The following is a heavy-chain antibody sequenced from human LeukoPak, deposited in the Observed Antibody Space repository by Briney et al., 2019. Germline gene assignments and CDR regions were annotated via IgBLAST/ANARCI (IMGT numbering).Heavy chain of an antibody. J-gene: IGHJ6*02. CDR3: TTDSYCSTTTCYASSNYYYGLDA. D-gene: IGHD2-2*01. CDR1: GFTFSNAW. Sequence: TGGSLRLSCAASGFTFSNAWMTWVRQAPGKGPEWVGRIYRNADGGTTDYAAPVKGRFTISGDDSKNTLYLQMNSLKTEDTAVYYCTTDSYCSTTTCYASSNYYYGLDAWGQGTSVTVSS. V-gene: IGHV3-15*05. CDR2: IYRNADGGTT.